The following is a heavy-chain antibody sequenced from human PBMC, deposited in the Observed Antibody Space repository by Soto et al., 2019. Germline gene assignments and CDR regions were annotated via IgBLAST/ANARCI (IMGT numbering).Heavy chain of an antibody. J-gene: IGHJ3*02. CDR3: ARLARSYYYDCSGDYYDGSYTFDI. CDR2: IYYSGST. D-gene: IGHD3-22*01. Sequence: PSETLSLTCTVSGGSISSYYWSWIRQPPGKGLEWIGYIYYSGSTNYNPSLKSRVTISVDTSKNQFSLKLSSVTAADTAVYYCARLARSYYYDCSGDYYDGSYTFDIWGQGTMVTV. CDR1: GGSISSYY. V-gene: IGHV4-59*08.